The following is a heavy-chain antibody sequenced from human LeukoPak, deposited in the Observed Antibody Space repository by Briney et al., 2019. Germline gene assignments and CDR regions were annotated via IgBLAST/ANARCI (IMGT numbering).Heavy chain of an antibody. D-gene: IGHD3-10*01. CDR3: ARGQWFRAF. Sequence: SQTLSLTCTVSDGAISSVNHYWSWIRQPLGKGLEWIGEIHYSGSATYNPSLKSRVTISVDTSKNQFSLKMNSVTAADTAVYYCARGQWFRAFWSRGTPVTVSS. CDR1: DGAISSVNHY. CDR2: IHYSGSA. V-gene: IGHV4-30-4*08. J-gene: IGHJ4*02.